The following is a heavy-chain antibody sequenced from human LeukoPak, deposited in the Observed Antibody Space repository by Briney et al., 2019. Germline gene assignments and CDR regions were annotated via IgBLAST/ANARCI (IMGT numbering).Heavy chain of an antibody. Sequence: PSETLSLTCTVSGGSISSYYWGWIRQSPGKGLEWIGWSYHRGSTSYNPSLKSRVAISVDTSKNQFSLKLTSVTAADTAVYYCAREVRDGYIFDYWGQGTLVTVSS. V-gene: IGHV4-59*01. CDR1: GGSISSYY. J-gene: IGHJ4*02. D-gene: IGHD2-21*01. CDR3: AREVRDGYIFDY. CDR2: SYHRGST.